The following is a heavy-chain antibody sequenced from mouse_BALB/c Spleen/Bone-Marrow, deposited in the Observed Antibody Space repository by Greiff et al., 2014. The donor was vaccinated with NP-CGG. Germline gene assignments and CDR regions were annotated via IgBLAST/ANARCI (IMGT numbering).Heavy chain of an antibody. J-gene: IGHJ2*01. CDR3: ARGDNPDY. V-gene: IGHV1S41*01. CDR1: GYTFTSYW. CDR2: IAPGSVST. Sequence: DLVKPGASVKLSCKASGYTFTSYWINWIKQRPGQGLEWMGRIAPGSVSTYYNEMFKGKATLTVDTSSSTAYIQLSSLSSEDSAVYFCARGDNPDYWGQGTTLTVSS. D-gene: IGHD1-3*01.